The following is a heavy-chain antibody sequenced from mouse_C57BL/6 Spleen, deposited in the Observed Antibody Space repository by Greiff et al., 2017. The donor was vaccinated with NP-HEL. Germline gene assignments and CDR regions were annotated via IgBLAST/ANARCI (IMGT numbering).Heavy chain of an antibody. J-gene: IGHJ3*01. V-gene: IGHV2-3*01. CDR2: IWGDGST. CDR1: GFSLTSYG. Sequence: VNVVESGPGLVAPSQSLSITCTVSGFSLTSYGVSWVRQPPGKGLEWLGVIWGDGSTNYHSALISRLSISKDNSKSQDFLKLNSLQTDDTPTYSSAVDYGISDVWFAYWGEGTLGTVSA. D-gene: IGHD2-4*01. CDR3: AVDYGISDVWFAY.